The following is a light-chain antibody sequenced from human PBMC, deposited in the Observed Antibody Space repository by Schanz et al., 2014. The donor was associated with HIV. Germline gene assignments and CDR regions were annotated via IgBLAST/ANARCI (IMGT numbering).Light chain of an antibody. CDR3: QQYGSSSPWT. V-gene: IGKV3-20*01. CDR2: GAS. CDR1: QSIDSNH. J-gene: IGKJ1*01. Sequence: DIVLTQSPGTLSLSPGETATLSCRASQSIDSNHLAWHQQKPGQAPRLLIYGASSRATGISDRFSGGGSGTDFTLTISRLEPEDFAVYYYQQYGSSSPWTFGQGTKVEIK.